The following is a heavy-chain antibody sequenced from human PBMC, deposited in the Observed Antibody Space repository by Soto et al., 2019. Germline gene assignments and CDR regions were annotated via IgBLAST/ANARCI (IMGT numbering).Heavy chain of an antibody. D-gene: IGHD2-15*01. CDR1: GGTFSSYA. J-gene: IGHJ6*02. Sequence: SVKVSCKASGGTFSSYAISWVRQAPGQGLEWMGGIIPIFGTANYAQKFQGRVTITADKSTSTAYMELSSLRSEDTAVYYCARRSYCSGGSCYSNYYYGMDVWGQGTTVTVSS. CDR2: IIPIFGTA. V-gene: IGHV1-69*06. CDR3: ARRSYCSGGSCYSNYYYGMDV.